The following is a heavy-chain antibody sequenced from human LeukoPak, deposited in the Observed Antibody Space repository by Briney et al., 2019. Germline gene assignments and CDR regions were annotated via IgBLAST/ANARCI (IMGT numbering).Heavy chain of an antibody. CDR3: ATSILTGPIDY. J-gene: IGHJ4*02. CDR1: GGSFSGYY. Sequence: PSETLSLTCAVYGGSFSGYYWSWIRQPPEKGLEWIGEINHSGSTNYNPSLKSRVTISVDTSKNQFSLKLSSVTAADTAVYYCATSILTGPIDYWGQGTLVTVSS. D-gene: IGHD3-9*01. V-gene: IGHV4-34*01. CDR2: INHSGST.